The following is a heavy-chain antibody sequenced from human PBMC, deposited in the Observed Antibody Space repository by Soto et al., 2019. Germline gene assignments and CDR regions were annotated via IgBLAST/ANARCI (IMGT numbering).Heavy chain of an antibody. CDR1: GGSVTSYH. CDR3: ARDMHAGFTHYFDP. D-gene: IGHD1-26*01. J-gene: IGHJ5*02. V-gene: IGHV4-59*02. CDR2: TAXXGXT. Sequence: TLSLTCAVSGGSVTSYHWSWILQFPGKGLEWIAXTAXXGXTXXXPXXXSRVTISIATTKNQLSFKLNSMTAADTAVYYCARDMHAGFTHYFDPWGQGTLVTFSS.